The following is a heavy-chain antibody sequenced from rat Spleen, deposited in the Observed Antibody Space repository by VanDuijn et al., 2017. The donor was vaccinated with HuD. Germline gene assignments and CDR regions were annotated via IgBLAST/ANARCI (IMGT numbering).Heavy chain of an antibody. D-gene: IGHD1-10*01. CDR1: GFTFSDYG. Sequence: EVQLVESGGGLVQPGRSMKLSCVASGFTFSDYGVAWIRQAPTTGLEWVATISYGDSSGHSGTYYPDSVKGRFAISRNNAEDTVYLQMNNLRSGDTATYYCARENFGTTFAHWGQGTLVTVSS. J-gene: IGHJ3*01. CDR2: ISYGDSSGHSGT. V-gene: IGHV5-29*01. CDR3: ARENFGTTFAH.